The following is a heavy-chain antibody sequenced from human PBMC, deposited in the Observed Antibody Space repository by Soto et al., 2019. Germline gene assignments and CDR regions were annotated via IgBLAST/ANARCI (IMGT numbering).Heavy chain of an antibody. D-gene: IGHD6-25*01. J-gene: IGHJ4*02. CDR1: GYSFTNYA. V-gene: IGHV1-3*01. Sequence: QVQLVQSGAEVKRPGASVKVSYKASGYSFTNYAFHWVRQAPGQGLEWMGWINGGNGNTKYSQNFQDRVTITRDTSASTAYVELSSLTSEDTAVYYCATIAAAGAPDYWGQGTLVTVSS. CDR3: ATIAAAGAPDY. CDR2: INGGNGNT.